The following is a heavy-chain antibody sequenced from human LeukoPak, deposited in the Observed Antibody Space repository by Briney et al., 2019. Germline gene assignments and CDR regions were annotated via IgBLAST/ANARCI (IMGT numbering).Heavy chain of an antibody. J-gene: IGHJ4*02. CDR3: AKTETTVTASFDY. Sequence: GGSLRLSCAASGFTFSNYALHWVRQAPGKGLEWVAVISSDGSNKYYADSVKGRFTISRDNSKNTLYVQMNGLRAEDTAVYYCAKTETTVTASFDYWGQGTLVTVSS. V-gene: IGHV3-30*04. D-gene: IGHD4-17*01. CDR1: GFTFSNYA. CDR2: ISSDGSNK.